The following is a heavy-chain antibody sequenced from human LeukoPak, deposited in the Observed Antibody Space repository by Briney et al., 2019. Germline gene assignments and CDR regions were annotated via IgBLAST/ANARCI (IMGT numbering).Heavy chain of an antibody. D-gene: IGHD3-10*01. CDR1: GYTLTELS. CDR3: ATITMGGSGYDY. V-gene: IGHV1-24*01. J-gene: IGHJ4*02. Sequence: ASVKVSCKVSGYTLTELSMHWVRQAPGKGLEWMGGFDPEDGETIYAQKFQGRVTMTEDTSTDTAYMELSSLRSEDTAVYCCATITMGGSGYDYWGQGTLVTVSS. CDR2: FDPEDGET.